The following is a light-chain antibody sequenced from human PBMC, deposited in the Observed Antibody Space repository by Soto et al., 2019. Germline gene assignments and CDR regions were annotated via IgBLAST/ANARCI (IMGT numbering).Light chain of an antibody. Sequence: EIVVTQSPATVPVSPGERVTLSCRASQSVSIDLAWYQQKPGQAPRLLIYGASTRATDIPATFTGSGSGTEFTLTISSLQSEDIAVYYCQQYNKWPQTFGQGTKVEIK. CDR3: QQYNKWPQT. CDR1: QSVSID. J-gene: IGKJ1*01. CDR2: GAS. V-gene: IGKV3-15*01.